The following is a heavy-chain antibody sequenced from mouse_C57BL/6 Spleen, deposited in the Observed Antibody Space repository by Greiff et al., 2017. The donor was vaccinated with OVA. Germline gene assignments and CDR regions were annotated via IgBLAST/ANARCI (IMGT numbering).Heavy chain of an antibody. CDR1: GYTFTTYP. D-gene: IGHD6-1*01. Sequence: VQLQQSGAELVKPGASVKMSCKASGYTFTTYPIEWLKQNHGQSLEWIGDFNPYNDDTKYNEKFKGKATLTVEKSSNTVYLELSRFTTDDSAVYYCARSQRRGSYYFDYWGQGTTLTVSS. CDR3: ARSQRRGSYYFDY. V-gene: IGHV1-47*01. J-gene: IGHJ2*01. CDR2: FNPYNDDT.